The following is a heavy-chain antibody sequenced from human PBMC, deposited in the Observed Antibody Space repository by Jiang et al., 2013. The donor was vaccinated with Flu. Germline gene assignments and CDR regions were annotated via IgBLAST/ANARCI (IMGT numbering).Heavy chain of an antibody. CDR1: GFTFNSYS. Sequence: QLVESGGGLVQPGGSLRLSCAASGFTFNSYSMNWVRQAPGKGLEWVSYIGASSSPMYYADSVKGRFTISRDNAKNSLYLHMNTLRVEDTAVYYCARDPRGFPDGYYYGMDVWGQGTTVTVSS. V-gene: IGHV3-48*04. J-gene: IGHJ6*02. D-gene: IGHD2-15*01. CDR2: IGASSSPM. CDR3: ARDPRGFPDGYYYGMDV.